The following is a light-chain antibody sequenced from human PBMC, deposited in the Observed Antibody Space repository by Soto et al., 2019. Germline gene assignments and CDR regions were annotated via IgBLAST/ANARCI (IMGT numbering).Light chain of an antibody. J-gene: IGKJ1*01. CDR2: RAS. V-gene: IGKV3-20*01. CDR3: QHYGASPWT. Sequence: NVLTQSPGTLSLSPGQRATLSCRASQSLSGNYLAWYQQKPGQAPRVLIYRASIRATGISDRFSGSGSGTDFTLTISRLEPEDFAVYYCQHYGASPWTFSQGTKVDIK. CDR1: QSLSGNY.